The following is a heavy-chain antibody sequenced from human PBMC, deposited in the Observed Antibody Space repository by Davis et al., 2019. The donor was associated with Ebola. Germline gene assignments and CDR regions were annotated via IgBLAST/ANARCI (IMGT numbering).Heavy chain of an antibody. D-gene: IGHD3-16*01. CDR2: IKTNADGGTV. V-gene: IGHV3-15*01. CDR1: RFTFRNAW. J-gene: IGHJ6*02. CDR3: TTDPGMMITFGGVVNHYGMDV. Sequence: GGSLRLSCVASRFTFRNAWMAWVRQAPGKGLEWVGRIKTNADGGTVAYAAPVKGRFTISRDHAEQTLYLEMNSLKTEDTAVYYCTTDPGMMITFGGVVNHYGMDVWGQGTTVTVSS.